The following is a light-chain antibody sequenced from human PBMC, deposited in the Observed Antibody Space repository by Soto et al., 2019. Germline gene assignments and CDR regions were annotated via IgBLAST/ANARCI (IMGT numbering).Light chain of an antibody. CDR1: QSVSSY. J-gene: IGKJ5*01. CDR2: DAS. Sequence: DILLTQSPVTLSLSPGERATLSCRASQSVSSYLAWYQQRPGQAPRLLIYDASNRANGIPARFSGSGSGTDFTLTIDNLEPEDFAIYYCQQRNNWHPITFGQGTRLEIK. CDR3: QQRNNWHPIT. V-gene: IGKV3-11*01.